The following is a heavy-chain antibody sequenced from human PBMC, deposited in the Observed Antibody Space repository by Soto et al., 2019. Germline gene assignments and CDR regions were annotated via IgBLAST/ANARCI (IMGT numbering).Heavy chain of an antibody. D-gene: IGHD6-13*01. CDR2: INHSGST. V-gene: IGHV4-34*01. J-gene: IGHJ4*02. CDR3: ARERSRGSAAAGTVEY. CDR1: GGSFSGYY. Sequence: SETLSLTCAVYGGSFSGYYWSWIRQPPGKGLEWIGEINHSGSTNYIPSLKSRVTMSVDTSKNQFSLKLNSVTAADTAVYYCARERSRGSAAAGTVEYWGQGTLVNVS.